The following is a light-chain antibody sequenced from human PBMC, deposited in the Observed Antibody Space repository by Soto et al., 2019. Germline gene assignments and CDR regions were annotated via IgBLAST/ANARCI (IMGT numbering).Light chain of an antibody. CDR2: DAS. V-gene: IGKV1-5*01. Sequence: DIQMTQSPSTLSASVGDTVTVTCRASQSVSGWLAWYQQKPGEAPKLLIYDASALRRGVPSRFSGSGSGTKFTLTIASLQLDDFATYYCQQYETFSGTFGPGTKVEI. J-gene: IGKJ1*01. CDR1: QSVSGW. CDR3: QQYETFSGT.